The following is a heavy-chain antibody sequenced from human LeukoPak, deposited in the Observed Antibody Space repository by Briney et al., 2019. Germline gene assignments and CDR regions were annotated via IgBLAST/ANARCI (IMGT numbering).Heavy chain of an antibody. CDR2: ISYDGSNK. CDR3: ARDSDRFCSSTSCYVSYYYGMDV. J-gene: IGHJ6*02. CDR1: GFTFSSYG. Sequence: TGGSLRLSCAASGFTFSSYGMHWVRQAPGKGLEWVAVISYDGSNKYYADSVKGRFTISRDNAKNSLYLQMNSLRAEDTAVYYCARDSDRFCSSTSCYVSYYYGMDVWGQGTTVTVSS. V-gene: IGHV3-30*03. D-gene: IGHD2-2*01.